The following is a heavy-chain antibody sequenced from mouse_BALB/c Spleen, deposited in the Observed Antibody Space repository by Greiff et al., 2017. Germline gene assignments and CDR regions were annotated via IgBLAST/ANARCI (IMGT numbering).Heavy chain of an antibody. CDR3: ARAVYGNYLDY. CDR2: INPSSGYT. V-gene: IGHV1-4*01. J-gene: IGHJ2*01. CDR1: GYTFTSYT. Sequence: VQLQESGAELARPGASVKMSCKASGYTFTSYTMHWVKQRPGQGLEWIGYINPSSGYTNYNQKFKDKATLTADKSSSTAYMQLSSLTSEDSAVYYCARAVYGNYLDYWGQGTTLTVSS. D-gene: IGHD2-1*01.